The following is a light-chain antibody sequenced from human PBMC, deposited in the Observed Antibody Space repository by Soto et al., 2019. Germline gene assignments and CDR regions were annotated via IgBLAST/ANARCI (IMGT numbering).Light chain of an antibody. Sequence: DIQMTQTPSTLSASVGNRVTITCRASQTISSWLAWYQQKPGKAPKLLIYKASTLKSGVPSRFSGSGSGTEFTLTISSLQSEDFAVYYCRHYHGWPITFGQGTRLEIK. CDR3: RHYHGWPIT. CDR2: KAS. J-gene: IGKJ5*01. CDR1: QTISSW. V-gene: IGKV1-5*03.